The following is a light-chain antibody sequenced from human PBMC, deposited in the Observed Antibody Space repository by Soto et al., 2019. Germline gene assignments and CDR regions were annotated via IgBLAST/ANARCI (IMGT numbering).Light chain of an antibody. CDR3: QQYKCWHPIT. J-gene: IGKJ5*01. Sequence: EIVLTQSPATLSLSPGERATLSCRASQSVSSYLAWYHQKPGQAPRLLIYDASNRATGIPARFSGSGSGTDFTLTISSLQPEDYAVYYCQQYKCWHPITFGQGTRLEIK. CDR1: QSVSSY. V-gene: IGKV3-11*01. CDR2: DAS.